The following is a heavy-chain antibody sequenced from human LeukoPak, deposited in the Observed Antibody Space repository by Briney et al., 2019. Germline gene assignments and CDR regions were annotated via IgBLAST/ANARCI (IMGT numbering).Heavy chain of an antibody. CDR1: GFTFSSYG. V-gene: IGHV3-30*02. Sequence: PGGSLRLSCAASGFTFSSYGMHWVRQAPGKGLEWVAFIRYDGSNKYYADSVKGRFTISRDNSKNTLYLQMNSLRAEDTAVYYWAAMVRGVIRNWFDPWGQGTLVTVSS. CDR2: IRYDGSNK. J-gene: IGHJ5*02. D-gene: IGHD3-10*01. CDR3: AAMVRGVIRNWFDP.